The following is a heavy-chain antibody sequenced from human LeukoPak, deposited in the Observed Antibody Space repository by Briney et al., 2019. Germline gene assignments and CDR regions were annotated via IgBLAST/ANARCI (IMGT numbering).Heavy chain of an antibody. Sequence: GGSLRLSCAASGFTFSSCCMNWVRQAPGKGLEWVSAISGSGGSTYYADSVKGRFTISRDNSKNTLYLQMNSLRAEDTAVYYCAKYQSGMEYRYETSPAFDIWGQGTMVTVSS. CDR3: AKYQSGMEYRYETSPAFDI. V-gene: IGHV3-23*01. D-gene: IGHD5-12*01. J-gene: IGHJ3*02. CDR2: ISGSGGST. CDR1: GFTFSSCC.